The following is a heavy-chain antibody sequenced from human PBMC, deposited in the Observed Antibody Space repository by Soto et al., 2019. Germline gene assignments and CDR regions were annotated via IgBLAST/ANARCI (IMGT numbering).Heavy chain of an antibody. CDR2: ISYDGSNK. V-gene: IGHV3-30*18. D-gene: IGHD6-19*01. J-gene: IGHJ6*02. CDR3: AKDQGDSSGWYMFGMDV. CDR1: GFTFSSYG. Sequence: QVQLVESGGGVVQPGRSLRLSCAASGFTFSSYGMHWVRQAPGKGLEWVAVISYDGSNKYYADSVKGRFTISRDNSKNTLYLQMNSLRAEDTAVYYCAKDQGDSSGWYMFGMDVWGQGTTVTVSS.